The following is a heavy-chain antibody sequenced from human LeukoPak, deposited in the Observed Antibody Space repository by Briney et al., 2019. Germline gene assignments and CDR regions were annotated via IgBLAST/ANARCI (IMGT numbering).Heavy chain of an antibody. V-gene: IGHV3-30*03. Sequence: GGSLRLSCAASGFTLSAYAMHWVRQAPGKGLEWVALISYDGSNKYYADFVKGRFTISRDSSKNTLSLHMNSLRAEDTAVYYCARDLDSSGYYHVVDSWGQGALVTVSS. CDR3: ARDLDSSGYYHVVDS. J-gene: IGHJ4*02. D-gene: IGHD3-22*01. CDR1: GFTLSAYA. CDR2: ISYDGSNK.